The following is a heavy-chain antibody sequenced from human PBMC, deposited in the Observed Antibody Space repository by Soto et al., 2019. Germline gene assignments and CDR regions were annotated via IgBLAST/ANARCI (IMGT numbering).Heavy chain of an antibody. V-gene: IGHV1-69*01. CDR3: AIEYSSSPPYYPIGY. J-gene: IGHJ4*02. D-gene: IGHD6-6*01. Sequence: QVQLVQSGAEVKKPGSSVKVSCKASGGTFSSYSISWVRQAPGQGLEWRGGIIPIFGTANYAQKFQGRVTITADESTSTAYMELSSLRSEDTAVYYCAIEYSSSPPYYPIGYWGQGTLVTVSS. CDR2: IIPIFGTA. CDR1: GGTFSSYS.